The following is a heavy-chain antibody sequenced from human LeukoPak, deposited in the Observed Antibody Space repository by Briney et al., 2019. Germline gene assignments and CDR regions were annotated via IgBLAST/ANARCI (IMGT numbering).Heavy chain of an antibody. Sequence: GASVTVSRKASGYTFTTYAVHWVRQAPGQRLEWMGWINVGNGNTKYSQNFQGRVIISRDTSASIAYMELSSLRSEDTAVYYCARDQEVGASKGDAFDIWGQGTMVTVSS. D-gene: IGHD1-26*01. CDR1: GYTFTTYA. CDR2: INVGNGNT. V-gene: IGHV1-3*01. J-gene: IGHJ3*02. CDR3: ARDQEVGASKGDAFDI.